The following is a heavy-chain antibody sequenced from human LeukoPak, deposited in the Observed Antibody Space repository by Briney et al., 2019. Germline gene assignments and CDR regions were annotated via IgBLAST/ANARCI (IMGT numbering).Heavy chain of an antibody. CDR2: VSGYNGNT. D-gene: IGHD3-10*01. CDR1: GYIFSSYG. V-gene: IGHV1-18*01. J-gene: IGHJ6*03. CDR3: ARDRRGSWDYYYYMDV. Sequence: GASVKVSCKASGYIFSSYGISWVRQAPGQGLEWMGWVSGYNGNTNYAQKLQGRLTMTTDTSTSTGYMELRSLRSDDTAVYYCARDRRGSWDYYYYMDVWGKGTTVTVSS.